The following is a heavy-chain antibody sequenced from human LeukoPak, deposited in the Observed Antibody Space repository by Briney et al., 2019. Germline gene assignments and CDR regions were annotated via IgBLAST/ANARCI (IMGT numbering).Heavy chain of an antibody. CDR2: ISGSGGST. D-gene: IGHD6-19*01. CDR3: ARTTDYSSGFDY. V-gene: IGHV3-23*01. CDR1: GFTFSSYA. J-gene: IGHJ4*02. Sequence: PGGSLRLSCAVSGFTFSSYAMNWVRQAPGKGLEWVSAISGSGGSTYYADSVKGRFTISRDKSKNTLYLQMNSLRAEDTAVYYCARTTDYSSGFDYWGQGTLVTVSS.